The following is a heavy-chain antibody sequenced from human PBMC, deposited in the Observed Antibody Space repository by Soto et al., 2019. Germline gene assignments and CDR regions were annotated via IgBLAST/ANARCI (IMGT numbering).Heavy chain of an antibody. V-gene: IGHV5-51*01. Sequence: PGESLKISCKGSGYSFTSYWIGWVRQMPGKGLEWMGIIYPGDSDTRYSPSFQGQVTISADKSISTAYLQWSSLKASDTAMYYCARHRDGSGCSSYGIDVWGQGTTVTVS. CDR3: ARHRDGSGCSSYGIDV. J-gene: IGHJ6*02. D-gene: IGHD3-10*01. CDR2: IYPGDSDT. CDR1: GYSFTSYW.